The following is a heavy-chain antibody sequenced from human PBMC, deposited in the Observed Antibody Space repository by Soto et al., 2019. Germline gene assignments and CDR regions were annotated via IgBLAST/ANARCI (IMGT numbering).Heavy chain of an antibody. J-gene: IGHJ4*02. CDR3: TRGLASGDY. D-gene: IGHD6-6*01. CDR2: INPNGGST. Sequence: QVQLVQPGAEVKKPGASVKFSCKASGYIFTNFYIHWVRQAPGQGLEWIGIINPNGGSTNNAQNFQGRVTMTRDTSTSTVYMDLSSVRSEDTAVYYCTRGLASGDYWGQGTLITVSS. V-gene: IGHV1-46*03. CDR1: GYIFTNFY.